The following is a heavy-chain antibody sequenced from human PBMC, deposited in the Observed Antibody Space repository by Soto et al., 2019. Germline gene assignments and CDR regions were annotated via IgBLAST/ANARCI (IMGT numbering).Heavy chain of an antibody. V-gene: IGHV3-21*01. J-gene: IGHJ3*02. D-gene: IGHD3-10*01. CDR2: ISSSSSYI. CDR3: VRDLSGLWFGEFGCDI. CDR1: GFTFSSYS. Sequence: EVQLVESGGGLVKPGGSLRLSCAASGFTFSSYSMYWVRQAPGEGLEWVSSISSSSSYIYYADSVKGRFTISRDNAKNSLYLQMNSLRAEDTAVYYCVRDLSGLWFGEFGCDIWGQGTMVTVSS.